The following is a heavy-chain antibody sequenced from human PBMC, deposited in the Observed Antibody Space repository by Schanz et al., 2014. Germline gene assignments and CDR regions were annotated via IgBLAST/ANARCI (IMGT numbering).Heavy chain of an antibody. D-gene: IGHD3-16*01. J-gene: IGHJ6*02. CDR2: ISYSGST. Sequence: QVQLQESGPGLVKPSQTLSLTCTVSGASISSGGYYWDWIRLLPGKGLEWIGYISYSGSTSFNPSRKSRLTMSVDTSKNQFSLRLSSVTAADTAVYYCARHGGIPYYPMDVWGQGATDTGSS. V-gene: IGHV4-31*03. CDR1: GASISSGGYY. CDR3: ARHGGIPYYPMDV.